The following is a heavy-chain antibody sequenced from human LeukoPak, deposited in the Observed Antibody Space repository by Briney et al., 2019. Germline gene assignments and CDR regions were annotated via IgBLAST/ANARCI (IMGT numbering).Heavy chain of an antibody. J-gene: IGHJ3*02. D-gene: IGHD3-3*01. V-gene: IGHV4-59*01. CDR3: ARVGSGYDFWSGYYKGANAFDI. CDR2: IYYSGST. Sequence: PSETLSLTCTVSGGSISSYYWSWIRQPPGKGLEWIGYIYYSGSTNYNPSLKSRVTISVDTSKNQFSLKLSSVTAADTAVYYCARVGSGYDFWSGYYKGANAFDIWGQGTMVTVSS. CDR1: GGSISSYY.